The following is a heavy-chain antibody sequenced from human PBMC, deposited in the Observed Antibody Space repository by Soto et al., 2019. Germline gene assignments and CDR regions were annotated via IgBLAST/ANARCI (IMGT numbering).Heavy chain of an antibody. V-gene: IGHV2-5*02. Sequence: QITLKESGPTLVKPTQTLTLTCTFSGFSLTTRGVGVGWIRQPPGKALECLALIYWDDDKHYSPSLQSRLSITKDTSKNQVVLTMTNVDPVDTATHYCAHIPNYYQYDWFDPWGQGTLVSVSS. J-gene: IGHJ5*02. CDR3: AHIPNYYQYDWFDP. D-gene: IGHD3-16*01. CDR2: IYWDDDK. CDR1: GFSLTTRGVG.